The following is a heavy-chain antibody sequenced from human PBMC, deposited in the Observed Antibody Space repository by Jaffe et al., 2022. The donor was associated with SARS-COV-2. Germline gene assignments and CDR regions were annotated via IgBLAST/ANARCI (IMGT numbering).Heavy chain of an antibody. CDR1: GFTFSNAW. CDR3: TPEGVVVPAPPDY. Sequence: EVQLVESGGGLVKPGGSLRLSCAASGFTFSNAWMSWVRQAPGKGLEWVGRIKSKTDGGTTDYAAPVKGRFTISRDDSKNTLYLQMNSLKTEDTAVYYCTPEGVVVPAPPDYWGQGTLVTVSS. V-gene: IGHV3-15*01. J-gene: IGHJ4*02. CDR2: IKSKTDGGTT. D-gene: IGHD2-2*01.